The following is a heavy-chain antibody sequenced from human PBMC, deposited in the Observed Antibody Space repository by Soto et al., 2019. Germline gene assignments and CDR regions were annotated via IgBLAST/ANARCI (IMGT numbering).Heavy chain of an antibody. CDR1: GGSISSSSYY. CDR3: ARHARGGLRPFDI. CDR2: IYYSGST. D-gene: IGHD2-15*01. J-gene: IGHJ3*02. Sequence: QLQLQESGPGLVKPSETLSLTCTVSGGSISSSSYYWGWIRQPPGKGLEWIGSIYYSGSTYYNPSLKSRVPTSVDTSNNHSSLQLSSVTAADTAVYSCARHARGGLRPFDIWGQGTMVTVSS. V-gene: IGHV4-39*01.